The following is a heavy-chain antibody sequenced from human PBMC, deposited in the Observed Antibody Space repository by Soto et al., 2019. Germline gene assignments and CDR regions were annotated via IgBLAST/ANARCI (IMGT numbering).Heavy chain of an antibody. CDR3: ARAPDIVVVPAAMPADY. V-gene: IGHV1-46*01. CDR2: INPSGGST. J-gene: IGHJ4*02. D-gene: IGHD2-2*01. CDR1: GYTFTSYY. Sequence: GASVKVSCKASGYTFTSYYMHWVRQAPGQGLEWMGIINPSGGSTSYAQKFQGRVTMTRDTSTSTVYMELSSLRSEDTAVYYCARAPDIVVVPAAMPADYWGQGTLVTVS.